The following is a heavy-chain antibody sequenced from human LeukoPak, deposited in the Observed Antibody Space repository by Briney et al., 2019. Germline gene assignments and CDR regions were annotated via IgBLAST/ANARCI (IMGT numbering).Heavy chain of an antibody. CDR2: INHSGST. J-gene: IGHJ6*03. D-gene: IGHD3-22*01. V-gene: IGHV4-34*01. Sequence: SETLSLTCAVYGGSFSGYYWSWIRQPPGKGLEWIGEINHSGSTNYNPSLKSRVTISVDTSKNQFSLKLSSVTAADTAVYYCARGQGSSGYYYSGYYYYMDVWGKGTTVTVSS. CDR3: ARGQGSSGYYYSGYYYYMDV. CDR1: GGSFSGYY.